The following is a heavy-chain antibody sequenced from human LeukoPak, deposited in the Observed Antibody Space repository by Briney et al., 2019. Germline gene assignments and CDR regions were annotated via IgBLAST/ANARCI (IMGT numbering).Heavy chain of an antibody. CDR1: GASISNTPYY. CDR2: IYYDERT. CDR3: VRHHTRGLAVALIDC. J-gene: IGHJ4*02. D-gene: IGHD6-19*01. Sequence: KPSETLSLTCSVSGASISNTPYYWGWIRQPPGKGLEWIGSIYYDERTYYNPSLKSRVTISVDTSKIQFSLRLSSVTAADTAVYYCVRHHTRGLAVALIDCWGQGTLITVSS. V-gene: IGHV4-39*01.